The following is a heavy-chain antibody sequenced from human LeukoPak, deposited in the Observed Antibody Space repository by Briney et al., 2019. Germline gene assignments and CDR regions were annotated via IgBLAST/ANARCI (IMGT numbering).Heavy chain of an antibody. Sequence: GGSLRLSCAASGFAFNNYAMSWVRQAPAKGLEWVSAISGSGGSTYYEDSVKGRFTISRDNSKNTLFLQMDSMRAEDTAAYYCAKDDYYRDIAMIVGVSAFDYWGQGTLVTVSS. CDR3: AKDDYYRDIAMIVGVSAFDY. D-gene: IGHD3-22*01. V-gene: IGHV3-23*01. CDR1: GFAFNNYA. CDR2: ISGSGGST. J-gene: IGHJ4*02.